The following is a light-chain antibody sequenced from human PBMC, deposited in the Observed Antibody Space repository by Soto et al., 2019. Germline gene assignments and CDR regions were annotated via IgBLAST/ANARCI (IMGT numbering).Light chain of an antibody. J-gene: IGKJ5*01. CDR3: QQYGSSSIT. CDR2: GAS. Sequence: EIVLTQSPVTLSLSPGERATLSCRASRSVSSSYLAWYQQKPGQAPRLLIYGASSRATGIPDRFSGSGSGTDFTLTISRLEPEDFAVYYCQQYGSSSITFGQGTRLEI. V-gene: IGKV3-20*01. CDR1: RSVSSSY.